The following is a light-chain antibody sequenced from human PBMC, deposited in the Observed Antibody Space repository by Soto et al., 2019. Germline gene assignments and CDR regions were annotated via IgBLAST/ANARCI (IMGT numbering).Light chain of an antibody. CDR3: QQHDGRPTMT. V-gene: IGKV1-33*01. CDR1: QDIDNS. CDR2: AVS. Sequence: IQLTQSPSSLSASVGETVTITCRASQDIDNSLNWYQHKPGKAPKLLVYAVSFLETGVPSRFSERGSGTVFSLTINSLQSDVFATYYCQQHDGRPTMTFGQGPRLDSK. J-gene: IGKJ5*01.